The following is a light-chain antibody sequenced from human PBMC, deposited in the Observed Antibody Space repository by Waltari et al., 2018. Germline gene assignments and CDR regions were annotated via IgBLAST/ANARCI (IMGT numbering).Light chain of an antibody. J-gene: IGLJ3*02. Sequence: QQKPGRAPGLGRYEDTRRTSGIPERFCGSRSGTMATLTISGAQLDDEAVYYLYSPDTSGNREWVFGAGTKLTVL. CDR3: YSPDTSGNREWV. V-gene: IGLV3-10*01. CDR2: EDT.